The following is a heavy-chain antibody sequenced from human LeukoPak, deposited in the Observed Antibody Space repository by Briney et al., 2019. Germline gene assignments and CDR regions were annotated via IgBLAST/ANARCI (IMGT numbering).Heavy chain of an antibody. Sequence: ASVEVSCKASGYTFTSYYMHWVRQAPGQGLEWMGIINPSGGSTSYAQKFQGRVTMTRDTSTGTVYMELSSLRSEDTAVYYCARDLGYYDFWSGYSHFDYWGQGTLVTVSS. D-gene: IGHD3-3*01. CDR1: GYTFTSYY. V-gene: IGHV1-46*01. CDR3: ARDLGYYDFWSGYSHFDY. CDR2: INPSGGST. J-gene: IGHJ4*02.